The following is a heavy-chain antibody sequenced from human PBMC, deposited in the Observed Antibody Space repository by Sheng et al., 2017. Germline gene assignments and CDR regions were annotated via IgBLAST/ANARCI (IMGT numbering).Heavy chain of an antibody. J-gene: IGHJ5*02. D-gene: IGHD5-18*01. CDR1: GGSISSGGYY. Sequence: QVQLQESGPGLVKPSQTLSLTCAVSGGSISSGGYYWSWIRQHPGKGLEWIGYIYYSGSTYYNPSLKSRVTISVDTSKNQFSLKLSSVTAADTAVYYCARGLVGAAMVYWFDPWGPGNPGSPVSS. CDR2: IYYSGST. CDR3: ARGLVGAAMVYWFDP. V-gene: IGHV4-31*11.